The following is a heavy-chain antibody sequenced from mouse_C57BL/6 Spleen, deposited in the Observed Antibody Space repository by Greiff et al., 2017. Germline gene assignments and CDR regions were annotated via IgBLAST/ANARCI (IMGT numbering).Heavy chain of an antibody. CDR3: ARAYYDYDGYYYAMDD. CDR1: GYTFTDYN. V-gene: IGHV1-22*01. D-gene: IGHD2-4*01. Sequence: EVMLVESGPELVKPGASVKMSCKASGYTFTDYNMNWVKQSHGKSLEWIGYINPNNGGTSYNQKFKGKATLTVNKSSSTAYMEHRSLTSEDSAVYYWARAYYDYDGYYYAMDDWGQGTSVTVSS. CDR2: INPNNGGT. J-gene: IGHJ4*01.